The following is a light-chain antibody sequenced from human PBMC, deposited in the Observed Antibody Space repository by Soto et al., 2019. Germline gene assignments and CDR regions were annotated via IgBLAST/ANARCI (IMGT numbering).Light chain of an antibody. CDR3: CSYAGSFTFV. Sequence: QSVLTQPRSVSGSPGQSVTISCTGTSSDVGGYNYVSWYQQHPGKVPKLMICDVSKWPSGVPARFSGSKSGNTASLTISGLQAEDEADYYCCSYAGSFTFVFGTGTKVTVL. V-gene: IGLV2-11*02. CDR2: DVS. CDR1: SSDVGGYNY. J-gene: IGLJ1*01.